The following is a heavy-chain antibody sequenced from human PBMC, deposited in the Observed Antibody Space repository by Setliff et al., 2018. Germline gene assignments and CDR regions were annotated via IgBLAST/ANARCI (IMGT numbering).Heavy chain of an antibody. J-gene: IGHJ5*02. CDR2: IYDSGSS. CDR3: GRGFSRIEGWGNWFDP. CDR1: GGSVSNSGFF. Sequence: PSETLPLTCTVSGGSVSNSGFFWGWLRQAPGKGLEWIGNIYDSGSSNYNASLKSRLIITRGTSKNQISLKLTSVTAADTAVYYCGRGFSRIEGWGNWFDPWGQGILVTVSS. D-gene: IGHD2-15*01. V-gene: IGHV4-39*01.